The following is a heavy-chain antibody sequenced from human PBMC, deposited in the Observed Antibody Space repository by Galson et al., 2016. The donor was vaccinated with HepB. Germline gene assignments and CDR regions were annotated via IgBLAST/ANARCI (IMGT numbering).Heavy chain of an antibody. CDR1: GGSISGYY. V-gene: IGHV4-59*08. CDR3: ARVHMATIWNGFDI. CDR2: IHYREST. Sequence: SETLSLTCTVSGGSISGYYWNWIRQSPGKGLEWIGYIHYRESTKYNPSLKSRVTISLDTSKNQVSLTLSSVTASDTALYYCARVHMATIWNGFDIWGQGTMVTVSS. J-gene: IGHJ3*02. D-gene: IGHD5-24*01.